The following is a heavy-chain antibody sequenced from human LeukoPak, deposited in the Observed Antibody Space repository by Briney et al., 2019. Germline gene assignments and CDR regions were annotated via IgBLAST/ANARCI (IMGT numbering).Heavy chain of an antibody. CDR3: GGYNYGPHFDS. CDR2: ISSDGSST. J-gene: IGHJ4*02. Sequence: GGSLRLPFAPSGFTFNTYWMHWVRQAPGKGPVWVSRISSDGSSTSYADSVKGRFTISRGNAKNTLFLQMNSLRAEDTAVYYCGGYNYGPHFDSWGQGTLVTVSS. D-gene: IGHD5-18*01. CDR1: GFTFNTYW. V-gene: IGHV3-74*01.